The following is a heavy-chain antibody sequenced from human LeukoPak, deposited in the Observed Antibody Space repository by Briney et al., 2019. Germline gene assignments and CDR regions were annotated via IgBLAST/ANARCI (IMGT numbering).Heavy chain of an antibody. CDR3: AKDIEYDILTSNWFDP. D-gene: IGHD3-9*01. Sequence: SGGSLRLSCAASGFTFDDYAMHWVRQAPGKGLEWVSGISWNSGSIGYADSVKGRFTISRDNAKNSLYLQMNSLRAEDTALYYCAKDIEYDILTSNWFDPWGQGTLVTVSS. V-gene: IGHV3-9*01. CDR1: GFTFDDYA. J-gene: IGHJ5*02. CDR2: ISWNSGSI.